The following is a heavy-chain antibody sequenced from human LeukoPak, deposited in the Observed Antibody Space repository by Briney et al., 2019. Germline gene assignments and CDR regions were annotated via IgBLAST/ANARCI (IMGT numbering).Heavy chain of an antibody. CDR2: IKHDGSEK. Sequence: GGSLRLSCAASGFTFSNYWMSWVRQAPGKGLEWVANIKHDGSEKNYVDSVKGRFTISRDNAKNSLYLQMNTLRAEDTAVYYCARGPSGYHNTGGQGTLVTVSS. CDR1: GFTFSNYW. J-gene: IGHJ4*02. CDR3: ARGPSGYHNT. V-gene: IGHV3-7*01. D-gene: IGHD5-12*01.